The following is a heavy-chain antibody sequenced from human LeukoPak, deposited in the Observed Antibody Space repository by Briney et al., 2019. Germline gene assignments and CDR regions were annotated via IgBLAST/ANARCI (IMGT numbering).Heavy chain of an antibody. J-gene: IGHJ1*01. CDR3: ARGGSLRFLEWLAPASAEYFQH. CDR1: GGSFSGYY. D-gene: IGHD3-3*01. Sequence: SETLSLTCAVYGGSFSGYYWSWIRQPPGKGLEWIGEINHSGSTNYNPSLKSRVTISVDTSKNQFSLKLSSVTAADTAVYYCARGGSLRFLEWLAPASAEYFQHWGQGTLVTVSS. CDR2: INHSGST. V-gene: IGHV4-34*01.